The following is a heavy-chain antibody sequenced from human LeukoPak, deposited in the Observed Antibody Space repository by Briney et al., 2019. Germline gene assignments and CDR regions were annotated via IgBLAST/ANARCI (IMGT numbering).Heavy chain of an antibody. D-gene: IGHD3-22*01. Sequence: TGGSLRLSCAASGFTFSSYSMNWARQAPGKGLEWVSSISSSSSYIYYADSVKGRFTISRDNAKNSLYLQMNSLRAEDTAVYYCAREWGYDSSGYSFGGQGTLVTVSS. CDR3: AREWGYDSSGYSF. CDR1: GFTFSSYS. CDR2: ISSSSSYI. V-gene: IGHV3-21*01. J-gene: IGHJ4*02.